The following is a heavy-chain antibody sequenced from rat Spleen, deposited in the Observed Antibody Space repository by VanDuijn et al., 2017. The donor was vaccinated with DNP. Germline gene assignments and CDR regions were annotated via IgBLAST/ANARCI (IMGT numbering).Heavy chain of an antibody. V-gene: IGHV5-22*01. CDR1: GLTFTHYD. D-gene: IGHD1-7*01. J-gene: IGHJ2*01. Sequence: EVQLVESGGGLVQPGRSLKLSCAASGLTFTHYDMVWVRQAPTKGLEWVAYIRYDGGTTYYGDSVKGRFTISRDNAKSTLYLQMDSLRSEDTATYYCARHHTTGPLDYWGQGVMVTVSS. CDR3: ARHHTTGPLDY. CDR2: IRYDGGTT.